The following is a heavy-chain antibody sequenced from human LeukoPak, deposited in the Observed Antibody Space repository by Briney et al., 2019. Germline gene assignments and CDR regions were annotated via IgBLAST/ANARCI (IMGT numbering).Heavy chain of an antibody. CDR3: ARHPSQDYDILTGYLDY. V-gene: IGHV4-59*08. J-gene: IGHJ4*02. Sequence: SETLSLTCSVSGGSIRSYFWSWIRQSPGKGLEWIGYIYYNGNNKYNPSFKSRVTMSVDTPRNQFSLRLTSVTAADTAVYYCARHPSQDYDILTGYLDYWGQGTLVTVSS. CDR1: GGSIRSYF. CDR2: IYYNGNN. D-gene: IGHD3-9*01.